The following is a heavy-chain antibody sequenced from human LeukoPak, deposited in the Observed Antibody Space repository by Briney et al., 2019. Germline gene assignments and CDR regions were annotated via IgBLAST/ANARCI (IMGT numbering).Heavy chain of an antibody. Sequence: PGRSLRLACAASGFTFSSYAMHWVRQAPGKGLEWVAVISYDGSNKYYADSVKGRFTISRDNSKNTLYLQMNSLRAEDTAVYYYARTAGSYYYYGMDVWGQGTTVTVSS. D-gene: IGHD6-13*01. J-gene: IGHJ6*02. CDR1: GFTFSSYA. CDR2: ISYDGSNK. V-gene: IGHV3-30-3*01. CDR3: ARTAGSYYYYGMDV.